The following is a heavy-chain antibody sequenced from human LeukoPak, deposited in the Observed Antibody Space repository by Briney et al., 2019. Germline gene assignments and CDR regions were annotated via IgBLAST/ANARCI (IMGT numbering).Heavy chain of an antibody. CDR2: ISSSSGHI. D-gene: IGHD6-13*01. J-gene: IGHJ4*02. V-gene: IGHV3-21*01. CDR1: GFTFSTFS. CDR3: ARAIAAGGKY. Sequence: GGSLRLSCAGSGFTFSTFSMNWVRQAPGKGLEWVASISSSSGHIYYADSVRGRFTISRDNAKNSTYLHMNSLRAEDTAIYYFARAIAAGGKYWGQGTLVTVSS.